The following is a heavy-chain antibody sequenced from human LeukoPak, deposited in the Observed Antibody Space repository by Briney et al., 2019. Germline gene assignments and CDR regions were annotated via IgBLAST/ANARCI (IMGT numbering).Heavy chain of an antibody. Sequence: ASVKVSCKASGGTFSRFTISWVRQAPGQGFEWMGGITPIFGTASFAQKFQGRVSITADESTSTAFMELSSLRSEDTAVYYCAAWGSGSYYPHPYFDYWGQGTLVTVSS. J-gene: IGHJ4*02. V-gene: IGHV1-69*13. CDR2: ITPIFGTA. D-gene: IGHD3-10*01. CDR1: GGTFSRFT. CDR3: AAWGSGSYYPHPYFDY.